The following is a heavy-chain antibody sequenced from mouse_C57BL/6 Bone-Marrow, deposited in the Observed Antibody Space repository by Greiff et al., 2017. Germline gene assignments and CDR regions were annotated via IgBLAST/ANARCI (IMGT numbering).Heavy chain of an antibody. Sequence: VKLLESGAELVRPGASVKLSCKASGYTFTDYYINWVKQRPGQGLEWIARIYPGSGNTYYNEKFKGKATLTAETSSSTAYMQRSSLTSEDSAVEFCARSRAWCAYWGQGTLVTVSA. V-gene: IGHV1-76*01. CDR3: ARSRAWCAY. CDR1: GYTFTDYY. J-gene: IGHJ3*01. CDR2: IYPGSGNT.